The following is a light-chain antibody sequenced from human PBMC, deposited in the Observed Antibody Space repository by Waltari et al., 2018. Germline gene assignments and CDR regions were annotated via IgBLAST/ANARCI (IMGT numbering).Light chain of an antibody. CDR1: QSVLYSSNNKNY. V-gene: IGKV4-1*01. J-gene: IGKJ1*01. Sequence: DIVMTQSPDSLAVSLGERATINCKSSQSVLYSSNNKNYLAWYQQKPGQPPKLLIYCASNRESGVPDRFSGSGSGTDFTLTISSLQAEDVAVYYCQQYYSSRTFGQGTKVEIK. CDR2: CAS. CDR3: QQYYSSRT.